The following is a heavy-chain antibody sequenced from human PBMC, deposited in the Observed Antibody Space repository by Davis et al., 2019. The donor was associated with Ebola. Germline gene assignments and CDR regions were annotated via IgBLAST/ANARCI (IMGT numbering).Heavy chain of an antibody. CDR3: ARGERTVTTPLAY. CDR1: GFTFSRYW. V-gene: IGHV3-74*01. D-gene: IGHD4-11*01. Sequence: GESLKISCAASGFTFSRYWMHWVRQAPGKGLVYVSRISSDGSITTYADSVKGRFTISRDNTKNTLYLQMYSLRAEDTAVYYCARGERTVTTPLAYWGQGALVTVSS. CDR2: ISSDGSIT. J-gene: IGHJ4*02.